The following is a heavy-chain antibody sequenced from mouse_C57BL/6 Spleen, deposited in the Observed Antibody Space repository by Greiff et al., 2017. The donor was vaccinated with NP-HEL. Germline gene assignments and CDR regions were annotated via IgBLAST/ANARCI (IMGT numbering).Heavy chain of an antibody. V-gene: IGHV1-62-2*01. Sequence: VQRVESGAELVKPGASVKLSCKASGYTFTEYTIHWVKQRSGQGLEWIGWFYPGSGSIKYNEKFKDKATLTADKSSSTVYMELSRLTSEDSAVYFGARDYYGSSYDYWGQGTTLTVSS. J-gene: IGHJ2*01. CDR1: GYTFTEYT. CDR3: ARDYYGSSYDY. CDR2: FYPGSGSI. D-gene: IGHD1-1*01.